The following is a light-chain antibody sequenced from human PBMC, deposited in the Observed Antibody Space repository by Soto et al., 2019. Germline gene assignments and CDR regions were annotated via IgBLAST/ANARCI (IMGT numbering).Light chain of an antibody. Sequence: DVVMTQSPLSLPVTLGQPASISCRSSQSLKHSDGNTYLNWFQQRPGQSPRRLIYKVSIRDSGVPDRFSGSGSVTDFTLTISSVEAEDVGVYYCMQGTHWPPYTFGQGTKLE. CDR2: KVS. CDR3: MQGTHWPPYT. J-gene: IGKJ2*01. CDR1: QSLKHSDGNTY. V-gene: IGKV2-30*02.